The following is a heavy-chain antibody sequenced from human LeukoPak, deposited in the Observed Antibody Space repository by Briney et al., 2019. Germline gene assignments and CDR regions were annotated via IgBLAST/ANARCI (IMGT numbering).Heavy chain of an antibody. V-gene: IGHV1-46*01. D-gene: IGHD3-22*01. CDR1: GYTFTSCY. Sequence: ASVKVSCKASGYTFTSCYMHWVRQAPGQGLEWMGLINPSGGSTTYAQKFQGRVTMTRDTSTSTVHMELSRLRSDDTAVYYCARGHAAYYDSSGYYYFDYWGQGTLVTVSS. CDR2: INPSGGST. J-gene: IGHJ4*02. CDR3: ARGHAAYYDSSGYYYFDY.